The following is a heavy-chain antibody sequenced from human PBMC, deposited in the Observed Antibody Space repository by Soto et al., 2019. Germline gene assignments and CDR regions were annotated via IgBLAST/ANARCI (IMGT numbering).Heavy chain of an antibody. V-gene: IGHV3-30*18. Sequence: QVQLVESGGGVVQPGRSLRLSCATSGFTFSTYGMHWVRQAPAKGLEWVAVISSDGSNKYQADSVKGRFTISRDNSKNTLYLQMNSLRAEDTAVYYCAKAKYSGSSYFDYWGQGTLVTVSS. J-gene: IGHJ4*02. CDR3: AKAKYSGSSYFDY. CDR2: ISSDGSNK. CDR1: GFTFSTYG. D-gene: IGHD1-26*01.